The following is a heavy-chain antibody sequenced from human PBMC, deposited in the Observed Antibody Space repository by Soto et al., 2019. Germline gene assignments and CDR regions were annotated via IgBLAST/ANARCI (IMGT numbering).Heavy chain of an antibody. CDR3: ARGDIVLVPASEGNWFDP. Sequence: ASVKVSCQASAYNFTTYHIHWVRQAPGQGLEWMGLINPGAGATNYEQRLQGRLRLTRDTSKSRVYMELRSLRLDDTAVYYCARGDIVLVPASEGNWFDPWGQGTLVTVSS. J-gene: IGHJ5*02. CDR2: INPGAGAT. D-gene: IGHD2-2*01. CDR1: AYNFTTYH. V-gene: IGHV1-46*01.